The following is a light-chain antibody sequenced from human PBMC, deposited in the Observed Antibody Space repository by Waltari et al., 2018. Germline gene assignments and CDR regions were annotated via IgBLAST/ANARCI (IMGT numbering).Light chain of an antibody. V-gene: IGKV3-20*01. CDR3: QLYGSSPL. Sequence: EIVMTQSPATLSVSPGERATLSCRASQSVSSNLAWYQQKRGQAPRLLIYGASSRATGIPERFSGSGSWADFTLTISRLQPEDFAVYYCQLYGSSPLFGGGTKVEIK. J-gene: IGKJ4*01. CDR1: QSVSSN. CDR2: GAS.